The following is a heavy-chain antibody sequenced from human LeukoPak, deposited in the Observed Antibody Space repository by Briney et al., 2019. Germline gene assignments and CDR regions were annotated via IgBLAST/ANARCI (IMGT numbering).Heavy chain of an antibody. Sequence: GGSLRLSCAASGFTFSSYWMSWVRQDPRKGLVWVSRINGDGRNINYADSVRGRFTISRDNAKNTLFLQMNTLRVEDTAVYYCTRDLMDYDVSTGLHHYYMDVWGQGTTVTVSS. CDR2: INGDGRNI. CDR1: GFTFSSYW. J-gene: IGHJ6*02. CDR3: TRDLMDYDVSTGLHHYYMDV. D-gene: IGHD3-9*01. V-gene: IGHV3-74*01.